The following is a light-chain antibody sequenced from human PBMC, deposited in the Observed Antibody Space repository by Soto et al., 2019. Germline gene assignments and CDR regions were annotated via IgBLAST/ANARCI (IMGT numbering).Light chain of an antibody. V-gene: IGKV1-39*01. Sequence: DIQMTQSPSSLSASVGDRVTITCRASQSISNYLNWYQQKPGKAPKLLIHAASSLQSGVPSRFRGSGSGTDFTLTINSLQAEDFATYYCQRSYSTPYSFGQGTKLEIK. CDR3: QRSYSTPYS. CDR2: AAS. J-gene: IGKJ2*01. CDR1: QSISNY.